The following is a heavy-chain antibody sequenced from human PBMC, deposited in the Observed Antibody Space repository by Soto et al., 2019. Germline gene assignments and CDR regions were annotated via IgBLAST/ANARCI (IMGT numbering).Heavy chain of an antibody. CDR2: IFGSGST. D-gene: IGHD5-18*01. V-gene: IGHV3-23*01. J-gene: IGHJ4*02. Sequence: GGSLRLSCEASGFTFRNYAMSWVRQAPGEGLKWVSGIFGSGSTFYADSVKGRFTISRDNAKNSLYLQMNSLRAEDTAVYYCARDHDPATAMVTSWHWGQGTLVTVSS. CDR3: ARDHDPATAMVTSWH. CDR1: GFTFRNYA.